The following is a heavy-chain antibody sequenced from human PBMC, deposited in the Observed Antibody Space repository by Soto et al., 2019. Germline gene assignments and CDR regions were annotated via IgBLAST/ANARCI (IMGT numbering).Heavy chain of an antibody. CDR3: ARGGYYDNTWAKWSHYGLDV. D-gene: IGHD3-16*01. CDR2: ISPYNDYT. J-gene: IGHJ6*02. CDR1: GYTFIRYG. Sequence: QVQLVQSAAEVKKPGASVKVSCKASGYTFIRYGITWVRQAPGQGLEWMGWISPYNDYTIYAQKVQGRVTMTTDTSTRTVYMELRSLQSDDTAVYYCARGGYYDNTWAKWSHYGLDVWGQGTPVTVSS. V-gene: IGHV1-18*01.